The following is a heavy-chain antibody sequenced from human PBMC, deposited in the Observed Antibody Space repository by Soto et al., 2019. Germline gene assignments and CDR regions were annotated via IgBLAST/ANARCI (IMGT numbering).Heavy chain of an antibody. CDR3: ASSALDGRDV. CDR1: GGSISSGYYY. Sequence: KTPETLSLTCSVSGGSISSGYYYWSWIRQPPGKGLEWIGNIYYSGNTYYNPSLKSRLIISIDTYKNQFSLKVGSVTAADKAVYYCASSALDGRDVWGQGTTVTVSS. D-gene: IGHD6-25*01. V-gene: IGHV4-30-4*01. CDR2: IYYSGNT. J-gene: IGHJ6*02.